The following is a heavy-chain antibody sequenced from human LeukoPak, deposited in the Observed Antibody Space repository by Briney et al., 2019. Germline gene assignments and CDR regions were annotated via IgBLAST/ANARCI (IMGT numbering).Heavy chain of an antibody. CDR3: ARAGWGDDYVWGSYRNNWFDP. D-gene: IGHD3-16*02. Sequence: SETLSLTCTVSGGSISSYYWSWIRQPPGKGLEWIGYIYYSGSTNYNPSLKSRVTISVDTSKNQFSLKLSSVTAADTAVYYCARAGWGDDYVWGSYRNNWFDPWGQGTLVTVSS. CDR1: GGSISSYY. V-gene: IGHV4-59*12. J-gene: IGHJ5*02. CDR2: IYYSGST.